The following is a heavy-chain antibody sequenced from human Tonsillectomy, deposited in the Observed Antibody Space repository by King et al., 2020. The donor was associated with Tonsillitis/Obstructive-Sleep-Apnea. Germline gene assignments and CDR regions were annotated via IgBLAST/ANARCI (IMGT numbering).Heavy chain of an antibody. J-gene: IGHJ6*03. Sequence: LVESGAEVKKPGESLRISCKGSGYSFTSYWINWVRQMPGKGLEWMGRIDPSDSYTNYSPSFQGHVTISADKSISTAYLQWSSLKASDTAMYYCARLPGNYYYMDVWGKGTTVTVSS. CDR2: IDPSDSYT. CDR1: GYSFTSYW. V-gene: IGHV5-10-1*01. CDR3: ARLPGNYYYMDV.